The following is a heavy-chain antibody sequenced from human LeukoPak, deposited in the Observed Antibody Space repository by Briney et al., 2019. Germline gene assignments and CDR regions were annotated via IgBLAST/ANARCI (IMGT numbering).Heavy chain of an antibody. Sequence: PGGSLRLSCAASGFTFSSYAMSWVRQAPGKGLEWVSAISGSGGSTYYADSVKGRFTISRDNSKNTLYLQMNSLRAEDTAVYYCARGLAGTTPVPSDYWGQGTLVTVSS. CDR3: ARGLAGTTPVPSDY. V-gene: IGHV3-23*01. D-gene: IGHD6-13*01. CDR2: ISGSGGST. J-gene: IGHJ4*02. CDR1: GFTFSSYA.